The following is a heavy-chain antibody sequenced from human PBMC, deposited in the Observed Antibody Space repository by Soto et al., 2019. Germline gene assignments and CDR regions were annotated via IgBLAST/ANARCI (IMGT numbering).Heavy chain of an antibody. D-gene: IGHD1-7*01. V-gene: IGHV1-69*02. CDR1: GGTFSGYT. CDR2: IIPILGIA. CDR3: ARGRITGTTLSWFDP. J-gene: IGHJ5*02. Sequence: GASVKVSCKASGGTFSGYTISWVRQAPGQGLEWMGRIIPILGIANYAQKFQGRVTITADKSTSTAYMELSSLRSEDTAVYYCARGRITGTTLSWFDPWGQGTLVTVSS.